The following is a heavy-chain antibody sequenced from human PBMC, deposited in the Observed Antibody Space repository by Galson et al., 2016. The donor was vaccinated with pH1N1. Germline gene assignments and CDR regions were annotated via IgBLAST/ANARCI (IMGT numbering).Heavy chain of an antibody. CDR3: AKDLSSDYGDYGLDV. V-gene: IGHV3-23*01. D-gene: IGHD4-17*01. J-gene: IGHJ3*01. Sequence: SLRLSCAASGFTFSSYAMSWVRQAPGKGLEWVSAISGRGEGTYYSDSVKGHLTISRDNSKNTLYLQMNSLRTEDTAVYYCAKDLSSDYGDYGLDVWGQGTMVTVSS. CDR2: ISGRGEGT. CDR1: GFTFSSYA.